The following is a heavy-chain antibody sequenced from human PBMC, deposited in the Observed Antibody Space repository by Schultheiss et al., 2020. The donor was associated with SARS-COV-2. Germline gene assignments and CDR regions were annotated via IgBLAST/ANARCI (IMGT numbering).Heavy chain of an antibody. CDR1: GFTFSSYD. Sequence: GGSLRLSCAASGFTFSSYDMHWVRQATGKGLEWVSAIGTAGDPYYPGSVKGRFTISRDNSKNTLYLQMNSLRADDTAVYYCARNEQLLQSVRYFDLWGRGTLVTVSS. CDR2: IGTAGDP. J-gene: IGHJ2*01. V-gene: IGHV3-13*05. D-gene: IGHD1-26*01. CDR3: ARNEQLLQSVRYFDL.